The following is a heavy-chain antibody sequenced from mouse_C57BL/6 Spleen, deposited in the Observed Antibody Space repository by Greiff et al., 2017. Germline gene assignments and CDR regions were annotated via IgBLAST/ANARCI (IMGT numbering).Heavy chain of an antibody. D-gene: IGHD2-3*01. CDR2: IYPRDGST. CDR3: ASPIYDGYYLYAMDY. CDR1: GYTFTDHT. Sequence: QVQLQQSDAELVKPGASVKISCKVSGYTFTDHTIHWMKQRPEQGLEWIGYIYPRDGSTKYNEKFKGKATLTADKSSSTAYMQLNSLTSEDSAVYFCASPIYDGYYLYAMDYWGQGTSVTVSS. J-gene: IGHJ4*01. V-gene: IGHV1-78*01.